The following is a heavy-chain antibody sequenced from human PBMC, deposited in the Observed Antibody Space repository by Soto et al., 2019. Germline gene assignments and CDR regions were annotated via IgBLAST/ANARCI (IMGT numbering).Heavy chain of an antibody. CDR1: GGSISNFY. CDR3: ARHKAAGRDRWGMDV. D-gene: IGHD2-15*01. CDR2: VHYSGST. J-gene: IGHJ6*02. V-gene: IGHV4-59*08. Sequence: QVQLQESGPGLVKPSETLSLTCTVSGGSISNFYWTWILQPPGKGLEWIGNVHYSGSTNYNPSVKTRITTSGDTAKNQRSLNLSFVTAADTAVYYCARHKAAGRDRWGMDVWVQGTTVTVSS.